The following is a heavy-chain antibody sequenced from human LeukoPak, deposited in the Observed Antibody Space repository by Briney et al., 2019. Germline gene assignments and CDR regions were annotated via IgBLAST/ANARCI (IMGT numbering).Heavy chain of an antibody. D-gene: IGHD5-18*01. Sequence: SVKVSCKASGGTFSSYAISWVRQAPGQGLEWMGRIIPIFGTANYAQKFQGRVTITTDESTSTAHMELSSLRSEDTAVYYCASSFNSYGYTPSYYYYYMDVWGKGTTVTVSS. J-gene: IGHJ6*03. CDR3: ASSFNSYGYTPSYYYYYMDV. CDR2: IIPIFGTA. V-gene: IGHV1-69*05. CDR1: GGTFSSYA.